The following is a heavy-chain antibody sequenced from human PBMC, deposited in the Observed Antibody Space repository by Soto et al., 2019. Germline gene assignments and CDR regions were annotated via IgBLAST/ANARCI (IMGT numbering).Heavy chain of an antibody. CDR3: AKKSGVGATWYFDY. CDR1: GFTLRTYS. V-gene: IGHV3-23*01. J-gene: IGHJ4*02. Sequence: GGSLRLSCEASGFTLRTYSLGWVRQAPGKGLEWVSALPEIGTNTYYADSVTGQFTISRDNSKNTLFLQINNLRAGDTAVYYCAKKSGVGATWYFDYWGQGTLVTVSS. CDR2: LPEIGTNT. D-gene: IGHD1-26*01.